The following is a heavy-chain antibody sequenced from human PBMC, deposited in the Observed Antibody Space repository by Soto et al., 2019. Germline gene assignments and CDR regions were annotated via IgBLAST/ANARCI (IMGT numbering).Heavy chain of an antibody. V-gene: IGHV5-10-1*01. D-gene: IGHD4-17*01. CDR3: ARLYGDYHYYYYGMDV. CDR1: GYSFTSYW. Sequence: PGESLKISCXGSGYSFTSYWISWVRQMPGKGLEWMGRIDPSDSYTNYSPSFQGHVTISADKSISTAYLQWSSLKASDTAMYYCARLYGDYHYYYYGMDVWGQGTTVTVSS. J-gene: IGHJ6*02. CDR2: IDPSDSYT.